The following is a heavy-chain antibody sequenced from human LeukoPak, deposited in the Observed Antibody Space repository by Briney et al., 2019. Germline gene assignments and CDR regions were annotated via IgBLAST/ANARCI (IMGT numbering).Heavy chain of an antibody. J-gene: IGHJ6*02. D-gene: IGHD5-18*01. V-gene: IGHV3-30*18. Sequence: GRSLRLSCAASGFTFSSYGMHWVRQAPGKGLEWVAVISYDGSNKYYADSVKGRFTISRDNSKNTLYLQMNSLRAEDTAVYYCAKGSVVTDYYGMDVWGQGTTVTVSS. CDR1: GFTFSSYG. CDR3: AKGSVVTDYYGMDV. CDR2: ISYDGSNK.